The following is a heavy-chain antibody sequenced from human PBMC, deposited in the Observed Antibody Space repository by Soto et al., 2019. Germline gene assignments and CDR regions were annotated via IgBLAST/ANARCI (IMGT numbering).Heavy chain of an antibody. CDR2: IYYSGST. Sequence: ETLSLTCTVSGGSISSYYWSWIRQPPGKGLEWIGYIYYSGSTNYNPSLKSRVTISVDTSKNQFSLKLSSVTAADTAVYYCARLLYGSGSWFDPWGQGTLVTVSS. J-gene: IGHJ5*02. CDR3: ARLLYGSGSWFDP. V-gene: IGHV4-59*08. CDR1: GGSISSYY. D-gene: IGHD3-10*01.